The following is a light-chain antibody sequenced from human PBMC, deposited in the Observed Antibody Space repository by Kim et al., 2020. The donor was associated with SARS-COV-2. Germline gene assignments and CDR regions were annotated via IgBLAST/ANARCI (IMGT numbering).Light chain of an antibody. CDR3: CSYAGSYGVV. V-gene: IGLV2-11*01. J-gene: IGLJ2*01. Sequence: QSVTISSTGTSSDGGGYKYVSWYQQHPGKAPKLMIYDVSKRPSGVPDRFSGSKSGNTASLTISGLQAEDEADYYCCSYAGSYGVVFGGGTQLTVL. CDR2: DVS. CDR1: SSDGGGYKY.